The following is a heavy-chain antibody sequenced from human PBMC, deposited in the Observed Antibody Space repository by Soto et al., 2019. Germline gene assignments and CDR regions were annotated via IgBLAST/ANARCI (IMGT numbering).Heavy chain of an antibody. Sequence: QVQLVQSGAEVKKPGSSVKVSCKASGGTFSSYTISWVRQAPGQGLEWMGRIITILGIANYAQKFQGRVTITADKSTSTAYVELSSLRSEDKAEYYCARRLRGSNTSSGDYWGQGTLVTVSS. CDR1: GGTFSSYT. CDR3: ARRLRGSNTSSGDY. V-gene: IGHV1-69*02. J-gene: IGHJ4*02. D-gene: IGHD2-2*01. CDR2: IITILGIA.